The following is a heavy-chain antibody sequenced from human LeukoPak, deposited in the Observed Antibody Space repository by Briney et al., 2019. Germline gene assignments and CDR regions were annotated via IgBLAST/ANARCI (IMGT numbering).Heavy chain of an antibody. J-gene: IGHJ4*02. Sequence: GASVKVSCKASGYTFTSYGISWVRQAPGQGLEWMGWISAYNGNTNYAQKLQGRVTMTTDTSTSTAYMELRSLRSDDTAVYYCARDPAEMGMVRKRPIDYWGQGTLVTVSS. CDR1: GYTFTSYG. V-gene: IGHV1-18*01. D-gene: IGHD3-10*01. CDR3: ARDPAEMGMVRKRPIDY. CDR2: ISAYNGNT.